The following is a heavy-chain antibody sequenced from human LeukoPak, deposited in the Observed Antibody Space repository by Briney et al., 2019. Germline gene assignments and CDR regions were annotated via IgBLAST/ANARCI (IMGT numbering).Heavy chain of an antibody. D-gene: IGHD6-13*01. J-gene: IGHJ4*02. CDR2: INWNGGST. Sequence: GGSLRLSCAASGFTFSSYSMSWVRQAPGKGLEWVSGINWNGGSTGYADSVKGRFTISRDNAKNSLYLQMNSLRAEDTAVYYCAKGGGGSSSWYGGFDYWGQGTLVTVSS. CDR1: GFTFSSYS. CDR3: AKGGGGSSSWYGGFDY. V-gene: IGHV3-20*04.